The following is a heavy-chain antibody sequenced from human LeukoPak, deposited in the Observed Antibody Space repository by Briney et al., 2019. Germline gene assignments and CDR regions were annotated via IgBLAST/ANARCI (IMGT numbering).Heavy chain of an antibody. J-gene: IGHJ6*02. D-gene: IGHD3-9*01. V-gene: IGHV3-30*18. CDR3: AKDGSYYDILTGPTAYGMDV. CDR2: ISYDGSNK. Sequence: GGSLRLSCAASGFTFSSYGMHWVRQAPGKGLEWVAVISYDGSNKYYADSVKGRFTISRDNSKNTLYLQMNSLRAEDTAVYYCAKDGSYYDILTGPTAYGMDVWGQGTTVTASS. CDR1: GFTFSSYG.